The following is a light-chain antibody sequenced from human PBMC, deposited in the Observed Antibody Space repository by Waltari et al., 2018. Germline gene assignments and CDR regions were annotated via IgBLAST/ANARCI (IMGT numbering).Light chain of an antibody. Sequence: EIVLTQSPATLSLSPGERATLSCRASQSVSHYLAWYQHKPGQAPRLLFYDTSYTATGIPARFSGSGSGTDFTLTISSLEPEDFAVYYCQNRNNGPALTFGGGTKVEIK. CDR1: QSVSHY. J-gene: IGKJ4*01. CDR2: DTS. CDR3: QNRNNGPALT. V-gene: IGKV3-11*01.